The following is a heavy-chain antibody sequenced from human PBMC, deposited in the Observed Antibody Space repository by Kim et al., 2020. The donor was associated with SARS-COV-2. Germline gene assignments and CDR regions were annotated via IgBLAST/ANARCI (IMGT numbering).Heavy chain of an antibody. J-gene: IGHJ4*03. Sequence: GGSLRLSCAASGFPFGSYWMHWVRQAPGKGLVWVPNIYSDASSTSYADSVKGRFTISRDNAKNTLSLQMDSLRAEDTAVYYCARSGPFTFGNRGYLEDWG. CDR3: ARSGPFTFGNRGYLED. CDR2: IYSDASST. D-gene: IGHD3-10*01. CDR1: GFPFGSYW. V-gene: IGHV3-74*01.